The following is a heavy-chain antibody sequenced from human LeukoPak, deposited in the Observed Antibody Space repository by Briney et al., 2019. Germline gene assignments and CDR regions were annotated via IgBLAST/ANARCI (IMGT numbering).Heavy chain of an antibody. J-gene: IGHJ5*02. V-gene: IGHV4-34*01. CDR3: ARRGYSYAYDWFDP. CDR1: GGSFSGYY. Sequence: PSETLSLTCPVYGGSFSGYYWNWIRQPPGKGLEWIGEINHSGSTNYNPSLKSRVTISVDTSKNQFSLKLSSVTAADTAVYYCARRGYSYAYDWFDPWGQGTLVTVSS. CDR2: INHSGST. D-gene: IGHD5-18*01.